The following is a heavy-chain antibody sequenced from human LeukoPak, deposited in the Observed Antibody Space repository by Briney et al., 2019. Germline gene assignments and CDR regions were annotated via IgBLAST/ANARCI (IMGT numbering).Heavy chain of an antibody. CDR3: ARSSGIAAAGTD. J-gene: IGHJ4*02. V-gene: IGHV3-9*01. D-gene: IGHD6-13*01. CDR1: GFIFDDYA. Sequence: GGSLRLSCAASGFIFDDYAMHWVRQAPGKGLEWVSGISWNSGSIGYADSVKGRFTISRDNAKNSLYLQMNSLRAEDTALYYCARSSGIAAAGTDWGQGTLVTVSS. CDR2: ISWNSGSI.